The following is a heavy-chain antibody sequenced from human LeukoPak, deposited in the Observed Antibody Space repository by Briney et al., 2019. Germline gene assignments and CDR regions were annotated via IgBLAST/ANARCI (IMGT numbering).Heavy chain of an antibody. V-gene: IGHV1-24*01. J-gene: IGHJ3*02. CDR1: GYTLTELS. Sequence: ASVKVSCKVSGYTLTELSMHWVRQAPGKGLEWMGGFDPEDGETIYAQKFQGRVTMTEDTSTDTGYMELSSLRSEDTAVYYCATTSGSSPSGAFDIWGQGTMVTVSS. CDR3: ATTSGSSPSGAFDI. D-gene: IGHD1-26*01. CDR2: FDPEDGET.